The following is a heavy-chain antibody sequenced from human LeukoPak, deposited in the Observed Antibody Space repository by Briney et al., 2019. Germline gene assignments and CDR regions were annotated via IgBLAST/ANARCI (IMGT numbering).Heavy chain of an antibody. D-gene: IGHD2-2*02. J-gene: IGHJ6*03. Sequence: GGSLRLSCAASGFTFSSYSMNWVRQAPGKGLEWVSSISSSSSYIYYADSVKGRFTISRDNAKNSLYLQMNSLRAEDTAVYYCARDTRRRCSSTSCYSPYHYYMDVWGKGTPVTVSS. CDR3: ARDTRRRCSSTSCYSPYHYYMDV. V-gene: IGHV3-21*01. CDR2: ISSSSSYI. CDR1: GFTFSSYS.